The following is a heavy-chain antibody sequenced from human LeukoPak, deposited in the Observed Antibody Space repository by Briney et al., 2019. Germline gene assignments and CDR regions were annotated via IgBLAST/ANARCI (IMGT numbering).Heavy chain of an antibody. CDR1: GFTFSSYA. Sequence: GGSLRLSCAASGFTFSSYAMSWVRQAPGKGLEWVSAISGSGGSTYYADSVKGRFTISRDNSKNTLYLQMNSLRAEDTAVYYCAKGKASYDSSGERGFDYWGQGTLVTVSS. CDR3: AKGKASYDSSGERGFDY. J-gene: IGHJ4*02. D-gene: IGHD3-22*01. CDR2: ISGSGGST. V-gene: IGHV3-23*01.